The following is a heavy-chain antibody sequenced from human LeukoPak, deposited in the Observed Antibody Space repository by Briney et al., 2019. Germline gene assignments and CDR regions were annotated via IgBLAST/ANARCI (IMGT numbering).Heavy chain of an antibody. D-gene: IGHD2-21*02. CDR2: IHYSGST. J-gene: IGHJ3*02. CDR1: GGSISHYY. Sequence: SETLSLTCTVSGGSISHYYWSWIRQPPGKGLEWIAYIHYSGSTSSNPSLRSRVTISVDTSNNRFSLNLISVTAADTAVYYCARVEDGVTDDAFDIWGQGTMVTVSS. CDR3: ARVEDGVTDDAFDI. V-gene: IGHV4-59*01.